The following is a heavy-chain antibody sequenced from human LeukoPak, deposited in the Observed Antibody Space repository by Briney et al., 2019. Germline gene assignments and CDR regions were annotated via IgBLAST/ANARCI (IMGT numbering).Heavy chain of an antibody. CDR1: GFTFSSYW. Sequence: GGSLRLSCAASGFTFSSYWMHWVRQTPGKGLVWVSHINSDERSTGYADFVKGRFTISRDNAKNTLYLQMNSLRAEDTAVYYCARGPILDAIAAAGTSWFDPWGQGTLVTVSP. CDR3: ARGPILDAIAAAGTSWFDP. V-gene: IGHV3-74*01. D-gene: IGHD6-13*01. J-gene: IGHJ5*02. CDR2: INSDERST.